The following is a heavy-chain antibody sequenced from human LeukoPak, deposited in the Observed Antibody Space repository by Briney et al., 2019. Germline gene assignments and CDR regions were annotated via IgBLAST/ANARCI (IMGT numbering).Heavy chain of an antibody. CDR2: IYYSGST. V-gene: IGHV4-59*01. CDR1: GGSISSYY. D-gene: IGHD4-23*01. Sequence: SETPSLTCTVSGGSISSYYWSWIRQPPGKGLEWIGYIYYSGSTNYNPSLKSRVTISVDTSKNQFSLKLSSVTAADTAVYYCARDAYGGNPPYFDCWGQGTLVTVSS. J-gene: IGHJ4*02. CDR3: ARDAYGGNPPYFDC.